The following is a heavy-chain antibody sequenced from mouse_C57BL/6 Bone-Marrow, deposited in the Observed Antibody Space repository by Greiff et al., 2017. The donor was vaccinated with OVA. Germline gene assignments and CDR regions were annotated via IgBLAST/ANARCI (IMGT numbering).Heavy chain of an antibody. V-gene: IGHV1-55*01. CDR2: IYPGSGST. CDR1: GYTFTSYW. CDR3: ARGGPYDYPGAMDY. J-gene: IGHJ4*01. Sequence: VKLQQPGAELVKPGASVKMSCKASGYTFTSYWITWVKQRPGQGLEWIGDIYPGSGSTNYNEKFKSKATLTVDTSSSTAYMQLSSLTSEDSAVYYCARGGPYDYPGAMDYWGQGTSVTVSS. D-gene: IGHD2-4*01.